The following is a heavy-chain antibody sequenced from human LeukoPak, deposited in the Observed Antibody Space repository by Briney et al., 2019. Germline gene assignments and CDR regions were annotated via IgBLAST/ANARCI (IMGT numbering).Heavy chain of an antibody. D-gene: IGHD3-22*01. V-gene: IGHV3-30*02. CDR3: AKGLPFDGSTYFDD. Sequence: PGGSLRLSCTASEFTFSHYGMHWGRQAPGKGREWVTFIRFDGSNTYYGDSVKGRFTTSRDNAKRTLYLQMNSLRPEDTAVYYCAKGLPFDGSTYFDDWGQGSLVTVSS. J-gene: IGHJ4*02. CDR1: EFTFSHYG. CDR2: IRFDGSNT.